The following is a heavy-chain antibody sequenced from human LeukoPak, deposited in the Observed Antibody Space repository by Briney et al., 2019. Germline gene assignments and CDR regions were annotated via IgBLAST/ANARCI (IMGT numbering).Heavy chain of an antibody. Sequence: SETLSLTCTVSGGSISSYYWSWIRLPPGKGLEWIGEISQSGSTNYNPSLKSRVTISMDTSKNQFSLMLTPVTAADTAVYYCARGGCTRTSCYGFDSWGQGTLVTVSS. V-gene: IGHV4-34*01. CDR2: ISQSGST. CDR1: GGSISSYY. CDR3: ARGGCTRTSCYGFDS. D-gene: IGHD2-2*01. J-gene: IGHJ4*02.